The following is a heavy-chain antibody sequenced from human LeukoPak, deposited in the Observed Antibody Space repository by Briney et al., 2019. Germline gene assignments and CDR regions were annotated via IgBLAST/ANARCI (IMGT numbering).Heavy chain of an antibody. J-gene: IGHJ4*02. CDR3: ARGAVAIGY. CDR2: IYHSGST. D-gene: IGHD6-19*01. CDR1: GGSISSGGYS. V-gene: IGHV4-30-2*01. Sequence: SETLSLTCAVSGGSISSGGYSWSWIRQPPGKGLEWIGYIYHSGSTYYNPSLKSRVTISVDRSKNQFSLKLSSVTAADTAVYYCARGAVAIGYWGQGTLVTVSS.